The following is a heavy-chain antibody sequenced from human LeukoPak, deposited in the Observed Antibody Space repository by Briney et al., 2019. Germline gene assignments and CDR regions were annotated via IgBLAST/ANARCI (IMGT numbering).Heavy chain of an antibody. CDR1: GFTFGSHA. CDR3: VKDRPCDPCMPMDA. Sequence: GGSLRLSCEASGFTFGSHAMYWVRQAPGKGLEWVAGIFGSGGSPHYADPVKGRFTISRDNSRNTVYLQINSLRAEDTAVYYCVKDRPCDPCMPMDAWGQGTTVTVSS. CDR2: IFGSGGSP. J-gene: IGHJ6*02. V-gene: IGHV3-23*01. D-gene: IGHD2-2*01.